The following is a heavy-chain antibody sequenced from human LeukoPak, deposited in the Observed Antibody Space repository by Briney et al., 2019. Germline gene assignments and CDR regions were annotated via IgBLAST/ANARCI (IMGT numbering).Heavy chain of an antibody. CDR2: IYYTGST. D-gene: IGHD6-19*01. CDR3: ARQGGGWPTDY. V-gene: IGHV4-39*01. Sequence: SETLSLTCTVSGGSISSSSYYWGWIRQPPGKGLEWIGSIYYTGSTYYNPSLKSRVTISVDTSKNQFSLRLSSVTATDTAVYYCARQGGGWPTDYWDQGTLVTVSS. J-gene: IGHJ4*02. CDR1: GGSISSSSYY.